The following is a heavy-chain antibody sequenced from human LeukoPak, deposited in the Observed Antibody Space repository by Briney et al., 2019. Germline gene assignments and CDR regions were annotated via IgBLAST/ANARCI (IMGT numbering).Heavy chain of an antibody. V-gene: IGHV1-8*01. CDR3: AHQSRYSGLFDY. CDR2: MNPNSGNT. CDR1: GYTFTSYD. J-gene: IGHJ4*02. D-gene: IGHD5-12*01. Sequence: ASVKVSCKASGYTFTSYDINWVRQATGQGLEWMGWMNPNSGNTGYAQKFQGRVTMTRNTSISTAYMELSSLRSEDTAVYYCAHQSRYSGLFDYWGQGTLVTVSS.